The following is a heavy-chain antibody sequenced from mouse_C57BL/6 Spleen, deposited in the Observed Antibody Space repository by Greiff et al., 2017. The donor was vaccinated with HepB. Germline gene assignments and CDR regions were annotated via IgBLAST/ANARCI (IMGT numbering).Heavy chain of an antibody. CDR3: TKYYYGQSPYYFDY. J-gene: IGHJ2*01. V-gene: IGHV1-15*01. CDR2: IDPETGGT. Sequence: VQLQQSGAELVRPGASVTLSCKASGYTFTDYEMLWVKQTPVHGLVWIGAIDPETGGTAYNQKFKGKAILTADKSSSTAYMELRSLTSEDSAVYYCTKYYYGQSPYYFDYWGQGTTLTVSS. D-gene: IGHD1-1*01. CDR1: GYTFTDYE.